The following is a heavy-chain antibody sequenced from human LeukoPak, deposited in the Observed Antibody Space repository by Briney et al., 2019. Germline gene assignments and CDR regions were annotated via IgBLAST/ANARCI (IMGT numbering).Heavy chain of an antibody. D-gene: IGHD2-2*01. CDR3: ASTYCSSTSCFYYFDY. CDR1: GDNFSSYV. J-gene: IGHJ4*02. CDR2: IIPIFGTA. V-gene: IGHV1-69*13. Sequence: GASVKVSCKASGDNFSSYVITWVRQAPGQGLEWMGGIIPIFGTANYAQKFQGRVTITADESTSTAYMELSSLRSEDTAVYYCASTYCSSTSCFYYFDYWGQGTLVTVSS.